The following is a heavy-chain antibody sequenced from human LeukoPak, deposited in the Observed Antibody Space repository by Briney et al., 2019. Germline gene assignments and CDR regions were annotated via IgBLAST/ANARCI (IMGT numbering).Heavy chain of an antibody. Sequence: GGSLRLSCAVSGFTFSSYSMSWVRQAPGKGLEWVSSISSSSSYIYYADFVKGRFTISRDNAKNSLYLQINSLRAEDTAVYYCGRDSPRRCGGGSCYVNLQLGGRGTRVSVS. D-gene: IGHD2-15*01. CDR1: GFTFSSYS. CDR2: ISSSSSYI. V-gene: IGHV3-21*01. CDR3: GRDSPRRCGGGSCYVNLQL. J-gene: IGHJ2*01.